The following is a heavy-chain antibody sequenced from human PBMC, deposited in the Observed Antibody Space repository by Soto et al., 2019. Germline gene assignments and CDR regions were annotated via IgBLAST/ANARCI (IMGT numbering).Heavy chain of an antibody. J-gene: IGHJ6*02. CDR2: ISSNGGST. D-gene: IGHD4-17*01. V-gene: IGHV3-64*01. CDR1: GFTFSSYA. CDR3: ARGTVTAFYYYGMDV. Sequence: EVQLVESGGGLVQPGGSLRLSCAASGFTFSSYAMHWVRQAPGKGLEYVSAISSNGGSTYYANSVKGRFTISRDNSTXTLYLQMGSLRAEDMAVYYCARGTVTAFYYYGMDVWGQGTTVTVSS.